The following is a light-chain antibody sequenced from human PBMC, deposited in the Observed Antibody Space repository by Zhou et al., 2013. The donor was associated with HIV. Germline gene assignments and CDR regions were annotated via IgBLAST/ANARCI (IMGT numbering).Light chain of an antibody. CDR2: GAS. CDR3: QQFNNWPLT. J-gene: IGKJ4*01. Sequence: EIVMTQSPATLSVSLGERTTLSCRASQSVGTNLAWYQQKPGQAPRLLIRGASARATGIPDRFSGSGSGTEFTLTISSLQSEDSAVYYCQQFNNWPLTFGGGTKVEIK. CDR1: QSVGTN. V-gene: IGKV3-15*01.